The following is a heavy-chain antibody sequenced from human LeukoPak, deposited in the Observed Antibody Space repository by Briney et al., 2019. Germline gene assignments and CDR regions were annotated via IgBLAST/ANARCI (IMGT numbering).Heavy chain of an antibody. Sequence: SATLSLTCAVYGGSFSGHYWTWSRQAPGKGLEWIGESTHTGSTNYNPSLKSRVTISVDTSKNQFSLKLTSVSAADTAVYHCARGRTGAAALDFWGPGTLVTVSS. D-gene: IGHD2-2*01. CDR1: GGSFSGHY. CDR3: ARGRTGAAALDF. V-gene: IGHV4-34*01. CDR2: STHTGST. J-gene: IGHJ4*02.